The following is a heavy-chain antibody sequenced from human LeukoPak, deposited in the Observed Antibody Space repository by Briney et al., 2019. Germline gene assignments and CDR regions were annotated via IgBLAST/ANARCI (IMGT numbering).Heavy chain of an antibody. J-gene: IGHJ6*02. Sequence: GASVKVSCKASGGTFSSYAISWVRQAPGQGLEWMGGIIPIFGTANYAQKFQGRVTITADESTSTAYMELSSLRSEDTAVYYCARDPVDTASLIASYGMDVWGQGTTVTVSS. CDR1: GGTFSSYA. V-gene: IGHV1-69*13. CDR2: IIPIFGTA. D-gene: IGHD5-18*01. CDR3: ARDPVDTASLIASYGMDV.